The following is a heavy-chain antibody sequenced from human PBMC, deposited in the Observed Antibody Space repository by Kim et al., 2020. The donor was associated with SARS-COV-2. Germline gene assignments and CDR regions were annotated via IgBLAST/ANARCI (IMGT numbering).Heavy chain of an antibody. CDR1: GFTFSDYY. V-gene: IGHV3-11*03. CDR3: ARSDWQQQLVVLYYFDY. CDR2: ISSSSSYT. D-gene: IGHD6-13*01. J-gene: IGHJ4*02. Sequence: GGSLRLSCAASGFTFSDYYMSWIRQAPGKGLEWVSYISSSSSYTNYADSVKGRFTISRDNAKNSLYLQMNSLRAEDTAVYYCARSDWQQQLVVLYYFDYWGQGTLVTVSS.